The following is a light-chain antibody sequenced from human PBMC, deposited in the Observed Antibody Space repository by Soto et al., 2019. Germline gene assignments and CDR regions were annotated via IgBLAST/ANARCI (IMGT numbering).Light chain of an antibody. CDR3: SSYAGSNNFVV. CDR2: EVS. V-gene: IGLV2-8*01. CDR1: SSDVGGYNY. J-gene: IGLJ2*01. Sequence: QSARTQPPSASGSPGQSVTISCTGTSSDVGGYNYVSWYQQHPGKAPKLMIYEVSKRPSGVPDRFSGSKSGNTASLTVSGLQAEDEADYYCSSYAGSNNFVVFGGGTQLTVL.